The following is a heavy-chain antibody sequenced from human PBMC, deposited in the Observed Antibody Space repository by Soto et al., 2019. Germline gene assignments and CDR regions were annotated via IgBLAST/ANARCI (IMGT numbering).Heavy chain of an antibody. J-gene: IGHJ4*02. CDR1: GGSFTSNNW. CDR3: ASRDPGTSVDY. Sequence: SETLSLTCAVSGGSFTSNNWWTWVRQPPGQGLEWIGEIYRTGSTNYNPSLKSRVTISLDKSENQFSLKVTSLTAADTAVYYCASRDPGTSVDYWGKGTLVTVSS. V-gene: IGHV4-4*02. D-gene: IGHD1-7*01. CDR2: IYRTGST.